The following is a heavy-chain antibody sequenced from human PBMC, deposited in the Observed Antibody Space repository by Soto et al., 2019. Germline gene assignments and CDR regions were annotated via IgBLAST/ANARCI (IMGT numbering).Heavy chain of an antibody. J-gene: IGHJ4*02. CDR2: ISWDGGST. CDR1: GFTFDDYT. CDR3: AKDYDYGEHQFDY. D-gene: IGHD4-17*01. Sequence: EVQLVESGGVVVQPGGSLRLSCAASGFTFDDYTMHWVRQAPGKGLEWVSLISWDGGSTYYADSVKGRFTISRDNSKNSLYLQMNSLRTEDTALYYCAKDYDYGEHQFDYWGQGTLVTVSS. V-gene: IGHV3-43*01.